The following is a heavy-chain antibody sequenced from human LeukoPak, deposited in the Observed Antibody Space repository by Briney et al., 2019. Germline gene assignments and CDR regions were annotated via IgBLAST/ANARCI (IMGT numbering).Heavy chain of an antibody. CDR1: SVSINSDY. J-gene: IGHJ5*02. CDR3: ARRLRQDLFDT. Sequence: SETVSLTCTVGSVSINSDYWRWIRPPPGKELEWIGYIYHSGASNYHPFLKRRATMPVNTSNNQFTLKLTSVTAADTAVYYFARRLRQDLFDTWGQGTLVTVSS. D-gene: IGHD4-17*01. V-gene: IGHV4-59*08. CDR2: IYHSGAS.